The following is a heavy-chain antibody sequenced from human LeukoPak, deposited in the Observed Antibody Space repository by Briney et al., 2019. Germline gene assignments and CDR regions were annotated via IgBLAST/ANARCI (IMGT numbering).Heavy chain of an antibody. CDR1: GGSISSYY. CDR3: ARQRDYYDTLGFDP. Sequence: SETLSLTCTVSGGSISSYYWSWIRQPPGKGLEWIGYIYYSGSTSYNPSLKSRVTISVDTSKNQFSLKLSSVTVADTAVYYCARQRDYYDTLGFDPWGQGTLVTVSS. CDR2: IYYSGST. D-gene: IGHD3-22*01. J-gene: IGHJ5*02. V-gene: IGHV4-59*08.